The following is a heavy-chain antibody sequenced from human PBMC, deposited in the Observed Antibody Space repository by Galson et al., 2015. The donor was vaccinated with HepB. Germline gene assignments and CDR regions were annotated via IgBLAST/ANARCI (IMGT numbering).Heavy chain of an antibody. J-gene: IGHJ4*02. V-gene: IGHV5-10-1*01. CDR2: IDPSDSYT. Sequence: QSGAEVKKPGESLRISCKGSGYSFTNYWISWVRQMSGKGLEWMGRIDPSDSYTKYSPSFQGHVTISVDKSMNTAYLQWSGLKASDTAMYYCARQEYSSSSSPPDYWGQGTLVTVSS. D-gene: IGHD6-6*01. CDR1: GYSFTNYW. CDR3: ARQEYSSSSSPPDY.